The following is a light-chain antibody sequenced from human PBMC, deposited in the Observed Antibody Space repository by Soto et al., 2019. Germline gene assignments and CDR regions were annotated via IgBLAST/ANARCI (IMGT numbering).Light chain of an antibody. CDR3: QQDRSLPLT. V-gene: IGKV3-20*01. J-gene: IGKJ4*01. CDR1: QSPTTDY. CDR2: LAS. Sequence: EMVLTQSPGTLSLSPGERATLFCRASQSPTTDYLAWYQQQVGQAPRLLIYLASRWATGIPDRFSGSGSGTDFALTISRLEPGDFAVYFCQQDRSLPLTFGGGTKVEIK.